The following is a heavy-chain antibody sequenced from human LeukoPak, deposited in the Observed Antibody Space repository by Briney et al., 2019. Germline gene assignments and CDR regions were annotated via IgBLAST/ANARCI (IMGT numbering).Heavy chain of an antibody. CDR3: ARGRTTYDYVWGSYRPPDY. J-gene: IGHJ4*02. V-gene: IGHV4-34*01. D-gene: IGHD3-16*02. CDR2: INHRGST. Sequence: PSETLSLTCAGYGGSFSGYYWNWIRQPPGKGLEWIEEINHRGSTNYNPSLKSRVSISVDTSKNQFSLKLSSVTAADTAVYYCARGRTTYDYVWGSYRPPDYWGQGTLVTVSS. CDR1: GGSFSGYY.